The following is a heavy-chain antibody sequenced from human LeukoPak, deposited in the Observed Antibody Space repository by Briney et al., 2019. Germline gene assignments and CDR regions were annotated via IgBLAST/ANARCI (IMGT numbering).Heavy chain of an antibody. Sequence: GGSLRLPCAASGFTFSSYGMHWVRQAPGKGLEWVAVISYDGSNKYYADSVKGRFTISRDNSKNTLYLQMNSLRAEDTAVYYCAKGTSSYYDSSGYYYLDYWGQGTLVTVSS. CDR3: AKGTSSYYDSSGYYYLDY. D-gene: IGHD3-22*01. CDR1: GFTFSSYG. J-gene: IGHJ4*02. CDR2: ISYDGSNK. V-gene: IGHV3-30*18.